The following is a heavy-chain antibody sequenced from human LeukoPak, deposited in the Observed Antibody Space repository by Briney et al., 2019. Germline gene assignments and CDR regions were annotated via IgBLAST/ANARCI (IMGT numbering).Heavy chain of an antibody. Sequence: GGSLRLSCAASGLTFSSHWMHWVRQAPGKGLVWVSRIDAEGSGRTYVDSVKGRFTISRDNAKSTLYLQMYSLRAEDTAVYYCARGSGEGATDYWGQGTLVTVSS. CDR3: ARGSGEGATDY. CDR1: GLTFSSHW. CDR2: IDAEGSGR. D-gene: IGHD1-26*01. J-gene: IGHJ4*02. V-gene: IGHV3-74*01.